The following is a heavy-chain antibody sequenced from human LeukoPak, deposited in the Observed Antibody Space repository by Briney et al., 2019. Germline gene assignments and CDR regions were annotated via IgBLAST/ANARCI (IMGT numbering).Heavy chain of an antibody. J-gene: IGHJ5*02. CDR2: IYYSGST. D-gene: IGHD1-20*01. Sequence: PSETLSLTCTVSGGSINSSSYYWGWIRQPPGKGLEWIGSIYYSGSTYYNPSLKSRVTISVDTSKNQFSLKLSSVTAADTAVYYCARGNNWNLNWFDPWGQGTLVTVSS. CDR3: ARGNNWNLNWFDP. CDR1: GGSINSSSYY. V-gene: IGHV4-39*01.